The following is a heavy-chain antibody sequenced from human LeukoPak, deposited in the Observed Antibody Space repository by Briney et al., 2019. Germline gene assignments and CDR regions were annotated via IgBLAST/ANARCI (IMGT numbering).Heavy chain of an antibody. CDR1: GYTFTSYY. J-gene: IGHJ5*02. CDR2: INPSGGST. D-gene: IGHD3-3*01. CDR3: ARSKFLLRFLEWLPYNWFDP. Sequence: ASVKVSCKASGYTFTSYYMHWVRQAPGQGLEWMGIINPSGGSTSYAQKFQGRVTMTRDTSTSTVYMELSSLRSDDTAVYYCARSKFLLRFLEWLPYNWFDPWGQGTLVTVSS. V-gene: IGHV1-46*01.